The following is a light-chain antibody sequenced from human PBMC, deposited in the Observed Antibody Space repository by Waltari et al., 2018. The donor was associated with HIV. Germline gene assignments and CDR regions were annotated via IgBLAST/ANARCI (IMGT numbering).Light chain of an antibody. V-gene: IGKV2-28*01. CDR2: LAS. CDR3: QQYSNSPLT. CDR1: QSLLHSDGNNY. J-gene: IGKJ4*01. Sequence: IVLTQSPLSLPVTPREPAPLFCRSSQSLLHSDGNNYLDWYLQKPGQAPQLLIYLASNRASGVPDRFSGSGSGTDFTLKISRVEPEDFAMYFCQQYSNSPLTFGGGTKVEIK.